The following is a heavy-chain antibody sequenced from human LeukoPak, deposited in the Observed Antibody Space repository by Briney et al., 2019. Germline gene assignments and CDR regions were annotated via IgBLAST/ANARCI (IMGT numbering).Heavy chain of an antibody. V-gene: IGHV4-34*01. CDR1: GGSFSGYY. CDR2: INHSGST. CDR3: ARDSYCSGGSCYGPSAFDI. D-gene: IGHD2-15*01. Sequence: PSETLSLTCAVYGGSFSGYYWSWIRQPPGKGLEWIGEINHSGSTNYNPSLKSRVTISVDRSKNQFSLKLSSVTAADTAVYYCARDSYCSGGSCYGPSAFDIWGQGTMVTVSS. J-gene: IGHJ3*02.